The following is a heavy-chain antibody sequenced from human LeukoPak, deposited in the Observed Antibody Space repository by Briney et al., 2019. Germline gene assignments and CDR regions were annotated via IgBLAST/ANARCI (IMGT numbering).Heavy chain of an antibody. J-gene: IGHJ1*01. V-gene: IGHV3-48*03. CDR1: GFTFSSYE. CDR3: ARDDYGDYVGHFQH. CDR2: ISSSGSTI. Sequence: GGSLRLSCAASGFTFSSYEMNWVRQAPGKGLEWVSYISSSGSTIYYADSVKGRFTISRDNAKNSLYLQMNSLRAEDTAVYYCARDDYGDYVGHFQHWGQGTLVTVSS. D-gene: IGHD4-17*01.